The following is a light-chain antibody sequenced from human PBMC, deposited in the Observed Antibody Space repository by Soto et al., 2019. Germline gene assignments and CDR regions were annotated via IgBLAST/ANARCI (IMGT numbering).Light chain of an antibody. J-gene: IGLJ2*01. V-gene: IGLV2-8*01. CDR1: SRDVGGYNC. CDR3: SSYAGSNTVV. CDR2: EVS. Sequence: QSALTQPPSASGSPGQSVTISCTGTSRDVGGYNCVSWYQQHPGKAPKLMIYEVSKRPSGVPDRFSGSKSGNTASLTVSGLQAEDEADYYCSSYAGSNTVVFGGGTQLTVL.